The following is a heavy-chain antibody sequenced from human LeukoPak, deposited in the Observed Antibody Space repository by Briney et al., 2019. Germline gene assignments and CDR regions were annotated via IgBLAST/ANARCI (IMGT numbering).Heavy chain of an antibody. CDR1: GLTFSSYS. CDR3: ARDRGYCSSTSCPVYMDV. CDR2: ISSSSSYI. Sequence: PGGSLRLSCAASGLTFSSYSMNWVRQAPGKGLEWVSSISSSSSYIYYADSVKGRFTISRDSAKNSLYLQMNSLRAEDTAVYYCARDRGYCSSTSCPVYMDVWGKGTTVTVSS. V-gene: IGHV3-21*01. D-gene: IGHD2-2*01. J-gene: IGHJ6*03.